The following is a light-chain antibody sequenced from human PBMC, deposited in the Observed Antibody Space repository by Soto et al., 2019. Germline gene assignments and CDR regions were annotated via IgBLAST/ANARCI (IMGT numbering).Light chain of an antibody. CDR1: SSNIGAGYD. Sequence: QSVLTQSPSVSGAPGQRVTISCTGSSSNIGAGYDVHWYQQLPGTAPKLLIYGNSNRPSGVPDRFSGSKSGTSASLAITGLQAEDEADYYCQSFYVFGTGTKVTVL. J-gene: IGLJ1*01. CDR2: GNS. CDR3: QSFYV. V-gene: IGLV1-40*01.